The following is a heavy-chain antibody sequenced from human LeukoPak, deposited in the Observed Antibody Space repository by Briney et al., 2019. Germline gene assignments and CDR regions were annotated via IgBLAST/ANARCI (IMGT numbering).Heavy chain of an antibody. D-gene: IGHD2-2*01. CDR3: ARGYCSSTSCYRRGNWFDP. J-gene: IGHJ5*02. V-gene: IGHV3-30*04. CDR2: ISYDGSNK. Sequence: PGGSLRLSCAASGFTFSSYAMLWVRQAPGKGLEWVAVISYDGSNKYYADSVKGRFTISRDNSKNTLYLQMNSLRAEDTAVYYCARGYCSSTSCYRRGNWFDPWGQRTLVTVSS. CDR1: GFTFSSYA.